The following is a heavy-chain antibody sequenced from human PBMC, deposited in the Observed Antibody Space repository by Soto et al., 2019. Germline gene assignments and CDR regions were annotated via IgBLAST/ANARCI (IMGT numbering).Heavy chain of an antibody. Sequence: QVQVVQSGPEVKKPGASVKVSCKASGYTFTSYGISWVRQAPGQGLEWMGWISADNGQTSYGQKFRGRVTITTDTSTSTAYMELRSLRSDDTGIYYCARDGRKHLWVEGLTAMDVW. V-gene: IGHV1-18*01. J-gene: IGHJ6*01. CDR3: ARDGRKHLWVEGLTAMDV. CDR2: ISADNGQT. D-gene: IGHD1-26*01. CDR1: GYTFTSYG.